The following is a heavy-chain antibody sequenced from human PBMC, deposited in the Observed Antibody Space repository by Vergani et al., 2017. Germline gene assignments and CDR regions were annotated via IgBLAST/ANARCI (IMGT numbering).Heavy chain of an antibody. J-gene: IGHJ6*03. V-gene: IGHV3-66*01. D-gene: IGHD6-6*01. CDR3: ARDCSSSAPPYYYYMDV. CDR2: IYSGGST. CDR1: GFTVSSNY. Sequence: EVQLVESGGGMVQPGGSLRLSCAASGFTVSSNYMSWVRQAPGKGLEWVSVIYSGGSTYYADSVKGRFTISRDNSKNTLYLQMNSLRAEDTAVYYCARDCSSSAPPYYYYMDVWGKGTTVTVSS.